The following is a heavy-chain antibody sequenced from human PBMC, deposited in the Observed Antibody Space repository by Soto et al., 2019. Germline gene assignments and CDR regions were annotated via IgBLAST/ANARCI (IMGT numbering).Heavy chain of an antibody. Sequence: EVQLAESGGGLAQPGGSLRLSCGASGFTLSGYAMDWVRQAPGKGLEYVSGISSNGVGTYYANSVQGRFTIPRDSSKNRVSRQMVSLTPDDMAVYYCARRARPDFYYMDVWGKGTTVTVSS. D-gene: IGHD6-6*01. CDR3: ARRARPDFYYMDV. CDR2: ISSNGVGT. V-gene: IGHV3-64*01. CDR1: GFTLSGYA. J-gene: IGHJ6*03.